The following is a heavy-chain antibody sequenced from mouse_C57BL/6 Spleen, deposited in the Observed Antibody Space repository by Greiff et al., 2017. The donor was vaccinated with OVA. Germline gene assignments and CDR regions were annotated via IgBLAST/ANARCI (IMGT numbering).Heavy chain of an antibody. CDR3: ASSLNWDPYYFDY. CDR2: IHPNSGST. V-gene: IGHV1-64*01. D-gene: IGHD4-1*01. J-gene: IGHJ2*01. CDR1: GYTFTSYW. Sequence: QVQLQQSGAELVKPGASVKLSCKASGYTFTSYWMHWVKQRPGQGLEWIGMIHPNSGSTNYNEKFKSKATLTVDKSSSTAYMQLSSLTSEDSAVYYCASSLNWDPYYFDYWGQGTTLTVSS.